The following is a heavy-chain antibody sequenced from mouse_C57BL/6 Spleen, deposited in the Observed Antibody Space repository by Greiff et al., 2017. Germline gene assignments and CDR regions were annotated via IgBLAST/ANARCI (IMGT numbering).Heavy chain of an antibody. J-gene: IGHJ1*03. CDR3: ARHEVLITSVIGGYFDV. CDR2: FYPGSGSI. D-gene: IGHD1-1*01. V-gene: IGHV1-62-2*01. Sequence: VQLQQPGAELVKPGASVKLSCKASGYTFTEYTIHWVKQRSGQGLEWIGWFYPGSGSIKYNEKFKDKATLTADKSSSTVYMELSRLTSEDSAVYFCARHEVLITSVIGGYFDVWGTGTTVTVSS. CDR1: GYTFTEYT.